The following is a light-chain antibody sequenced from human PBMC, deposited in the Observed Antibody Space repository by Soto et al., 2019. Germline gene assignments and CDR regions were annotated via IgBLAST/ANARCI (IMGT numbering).Light chain of an antibody. CDR1: QSVSSSY. Sequence: EIVLTQSPGTLSLSPGERATLSCRASQSVSSSYLAWYQQKPGQAPRLLIYGASSRVTGIPDRFSGSGSGTDFTLTISSLQPEDVATYYCQKYNSAPFTFGPGTKVDIK. V-gene: IGKV3-20*01. J-gene: IGKJ3*01. CDR2: GAS. CDR3: QKYNSAPFT.